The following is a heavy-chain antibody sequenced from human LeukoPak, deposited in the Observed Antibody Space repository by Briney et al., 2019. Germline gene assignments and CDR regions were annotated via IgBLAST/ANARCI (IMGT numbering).Heavy chain of an antibody. CDR2: IFDSGAPS. CDR3: TKAVGGGRDAYDV. J-gene: IGHJ3*01. CDR1: GFTLSSHG. D-gene: IGHD3-16*01. V-gene: IGHV3-23*01. Sequence: GGSLRLSCAASGFTLSSHGMHWVRQAPGKGLEWVSSIFDSGAPSYYSDSVKGRFTISRDNSRDTFYLQMENLRAEDSATYYCTKAVGGGRDAYDVWGQGTRVIVSS.